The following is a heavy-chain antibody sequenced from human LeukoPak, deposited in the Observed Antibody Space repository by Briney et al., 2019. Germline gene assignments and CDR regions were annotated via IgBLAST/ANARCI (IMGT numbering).Heavy chain of an antibody. D-gene: IGHD2-21*02. CDR2: IYYSGST. V-gene: IGHV4-30-4*01. Sequence: SETLSLTCNVSGGSISSGDKYWSWVRQPPGKGLEWIGYIYYSGSTYYNPSLKSRLTISVDTSENQFSLHLTSVTAADTAVYFCARVTRWAGLDFWGQGTLVTVSS. J-gene: IGHJ4*02. CDR3: ARVTRWAGLDF. CDR1: GGSISSGDKY.